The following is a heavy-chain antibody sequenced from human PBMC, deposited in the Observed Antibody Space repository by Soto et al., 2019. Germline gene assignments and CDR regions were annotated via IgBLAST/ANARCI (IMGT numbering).Heavy chain of an antibody. CDR1: GFTVSSNY. V-gene: IGHV3-66*01. J-gene: IGHJ3*02. CDR2: IYSGGST. D-gene: IGHD5-12*01. Sequence: GGSLRLSCAASGFTVSSNYMSWVRQAPGKGLEWVSVIYSGGSTYYADSVKGRFTISRDNSKNTLYLQMNSLRAEDTAVYYCATGLNIVATISMGAFDIWGQGTMVTVSS. CDR3: ATGLNIVATISMGAFDI.